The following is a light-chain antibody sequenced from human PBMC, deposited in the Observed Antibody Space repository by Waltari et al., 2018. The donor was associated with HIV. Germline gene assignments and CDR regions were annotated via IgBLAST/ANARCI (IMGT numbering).Light chain of an antibody. V-gene: IGLV1-51*01. J-gene: IGLJ2*01. Sequence: QPVLTQPPSVSAAPGQKVTISCSASSSNIGNNYVSWYQQLPATAPKLLLYENKTRPSGIPDLFSGAKSGTSATLGITGRQTGDEADYYCGTWDSGLSAGGVFGGGTKLTVL. CDR2: ENK. CDR3: GTWDSGLSAGGV. CDR1: SSNIGNNY.